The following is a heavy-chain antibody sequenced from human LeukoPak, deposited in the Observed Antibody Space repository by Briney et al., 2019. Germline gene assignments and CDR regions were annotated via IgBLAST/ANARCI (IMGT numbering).Heavy chain of an antibody. J-gene: IGHJ6*03. CDR1: GFTFSSYE. D-gene: IGHD2-15*01. V-gene: IGHV3-48*03. CDR3: AKDWRRIVVVGPITRHGNYMDV. Sequence: GGSLRLSCAASGFTFSSYEMNWVRQAPGKGLEWVSYISSSGSTIYYADSVKGRFTISRDNSKNTLYLQMNSLRPEDTAVYYCAKDWRRIVVVGPITRHGNYMDVWGKGTTVTISS. CDR2: ISSSGSTI.